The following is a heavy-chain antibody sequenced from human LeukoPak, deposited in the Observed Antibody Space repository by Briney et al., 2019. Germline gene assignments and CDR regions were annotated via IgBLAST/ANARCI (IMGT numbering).Heavy chain of an antibody. CDR2: INYDGRTT. D-gene: IGHD2-2*01. CDR1: GFTFSTSW. Sequence: PGGSLRLSCTASGFTFSTSWMHWVRQGPGKGLVWVSRINYDGRTTTYEDSVKGRFTVSRDNSKNSLYLQMNSLRAEDTAVYFCARERYCTTATCYVGVPFDYWGQGTLVTVSS. V-gene: IGHV3-74*03. J-gene: IGHJ4*02. CDR3: ARERYCTTATCYVGVPFDY.